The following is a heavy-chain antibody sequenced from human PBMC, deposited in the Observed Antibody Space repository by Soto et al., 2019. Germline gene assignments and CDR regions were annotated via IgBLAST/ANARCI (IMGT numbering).Heavy chain of an antibody. D-gene: IGHD2-21*02. CDR3: ALSIVVVTAFDY. V-gene: IGHV2-5*02. CDR1: GFSLSTSGVG. Sequence: QITLKESGPTLVKPPQTLTLTCTFSGFSLSTSGVGVGWISEPPEKALEWLALIYWDDDKRYSPSLKSRLTITKDTSKIQVVLTMTHMYPVYTATSYCALSIVVVTAFDYWGQGTLVTVSS. CDR2: IYWDDDK. J-gene: IGHJ4*02.